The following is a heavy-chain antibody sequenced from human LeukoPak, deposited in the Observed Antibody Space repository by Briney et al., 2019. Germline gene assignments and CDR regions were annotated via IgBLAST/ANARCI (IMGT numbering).Heavy chain of an antibody. Sequence: PGGSLRISCAASGFTFSSYAMHWVRQAPGKGLEWVAVISYDGSNKYYADSVKGRFTISRDNSKNTLYLQMNSLRAEDTAVYYCARSRSGSLGYWGQGTLVTVSS. J-gene: IGHJ4*02. CDR1: GFTFSSYA. CDR2: ISYDGSNK. CDR3: ARSRSGSLGY. V-gene: IGHV3-30-3*01. D-gene: IGHD3-10*01.